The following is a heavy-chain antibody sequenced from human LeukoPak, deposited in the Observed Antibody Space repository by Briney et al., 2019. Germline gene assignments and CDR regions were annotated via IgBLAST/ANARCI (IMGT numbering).Heavy chain of an antibody. CDR3: ARVDDYGDYDPDY. CDR1: GDTFTNYE. J-gene: IGHJ4*02. D-gene: IGHD4-17*01. V-gene: IGHV1-8*01. CDR2: MNPKSGKT. Sequence: ASVKVSCKASGDTFTNYEINWVRQAPGQGLEWMGWMNPKSGKTGYGQKFQGRVTMTRNTSITTAYMELSSLRPEDTAVYFCARVDDYGDYDPDYWGQGTLVTVSS.